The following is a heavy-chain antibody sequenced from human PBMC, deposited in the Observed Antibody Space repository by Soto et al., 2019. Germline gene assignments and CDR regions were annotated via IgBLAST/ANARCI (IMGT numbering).Heavy chain of an antibody. CDR3: ARGGSEGCSSTSCQWYYYYYGMDV. CDR2: IIPIFGTA. J-gene: IGHJ6*02. CDR1: GGTFSSYA. V-gene: IGHV1-69*01. D-gene: IGHD2-2*01. Sequence: QVQLVQSGTEVKKPGSSVKVSCKASGGTFSSYAISWVRQAPGQGLEWMGGIIPIFGTANYAQKFQGRVTITADESTSTAYMELSSLRSEDTAVYYCARGGSEGCSSTSCQWYYYYYGMDVWGQGTTVTVSS.